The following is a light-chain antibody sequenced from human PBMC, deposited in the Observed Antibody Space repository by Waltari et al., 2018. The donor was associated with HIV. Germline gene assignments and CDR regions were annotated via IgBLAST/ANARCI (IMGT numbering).Light chain of an antibody. CDR2: WAS. Sequence: DIVMTQSPAPMAVSLGERATINCKYSMSVLYIANNKNYLAWYQQKPGQPPKLLIYWASTRESGVPDRFSGSGSGTDFTLTISSLQAEDVAVYYCQQYYSTPLTFGGGTKVEIK. J-gene: IGKJ4*01. CDR1: MSVLYIANNKNY. V-gene: IGKV4-1*01. CDR3: QQYYSTPLT.